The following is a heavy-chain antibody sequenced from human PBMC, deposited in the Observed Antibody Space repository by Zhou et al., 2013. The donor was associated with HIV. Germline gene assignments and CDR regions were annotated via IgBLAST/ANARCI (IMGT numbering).Heavy chain of an antibody. V-gene: IGHV1-69*05. CDR2: IIPIFGTA. CDR3: AAGITGKRGYYYYYMDV. J-gene: IGHJ6*03. CDR1: GGTFSSYA. D-gene: IGHD1-20*01. Sequence: QVQLVQSGAEVKKPGSSVKVSCKASGGTFSSYAISWVRQAPGQGLEWMGGIIPIFGTANYAQKFQGRVTITTDESTSTAYMELSSLRSEDTAVYYCAAGITGKRGYYYYYMDVWGKGTTVTVSS.